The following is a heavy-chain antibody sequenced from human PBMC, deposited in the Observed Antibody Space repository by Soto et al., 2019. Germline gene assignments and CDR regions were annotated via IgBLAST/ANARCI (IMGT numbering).Heavy chain of an antibody. CDR1: GYTFTGYY. CDR3: SREGKNYDILSGYYKYAFDI. D-gene: IGHD3-9*01. Sequence: ASVKVSCKASGYTFTGYYMHWVRQAPGQGLEWMGWINPNSGGTNYAQKFQGWVTMTSDTSISTAYMELSRLRSDDTAVYYCSREGKNYDILSGYYKYAFDIRGQGTMVTVSS. J-gene: IGHJ3*02. CDR2: INPNSGGT. V-gene: IGHV1-2*04.